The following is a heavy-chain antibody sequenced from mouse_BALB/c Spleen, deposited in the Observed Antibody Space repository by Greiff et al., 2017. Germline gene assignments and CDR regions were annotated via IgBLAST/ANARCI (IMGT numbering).Heavy chain of an antibody. V-gene: IGHV2-9*02. D-gene: IGHD4-1*01. Sequence: VKVVESGPGLVAPSQSLSITCTVSGFSLTSYGVHWVRQPPGKGLEWLGVIWAGGSTNYNSALMSRLSISKDNSKSQVFLKMNSLQTDDTAMYYCARDRTGSYAMDYWGQGTSVTVSS. CDR2: IWAGGST. CDR3: ARDRTGSYAMDY. CDR1: GFSLTSYG. J-gene: IGHJ4*01.